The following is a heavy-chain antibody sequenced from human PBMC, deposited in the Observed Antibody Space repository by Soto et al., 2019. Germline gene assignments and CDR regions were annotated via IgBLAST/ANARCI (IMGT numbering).Heavy chain of an antibody. CDR3: ARGTPTYDILTGYYTPGYFDY. Sequence: SLRLSCAASGFTFSTYTMNWVRQAPGKGLEWVSSITYSNNYVSYADSVKGRFTISRDNAKNSLYLQMNSLRAEDTAVYYCARGTPTYDILTGYYTPGYFDYWGQGTLVTVSS. CDR1: GFTFSTYT. J-gene: IGHJ4*02. CDR2: ITYSNNYV. D-gene: IGHD3-9*01. V-gene: IGHV3-21*01.